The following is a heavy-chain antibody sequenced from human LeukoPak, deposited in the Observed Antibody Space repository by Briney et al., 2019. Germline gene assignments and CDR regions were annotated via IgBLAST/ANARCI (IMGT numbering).Heavy chain of an antibody. D-gene: IGHD6-19*01. CDR2: INHSGST. CDR3: ARGVVAVTGTLSRFDP. J-gene: IGHJ5*02. Sequence: SWIRQPXGKGLEWIGEINHSGSTNYNPSLKSRVTISVDTSKNQFSLKLSSVTAADTAVYYCARGVVAVTGTLSRFDPWGQGTLVTVSS. V-gene: IGHV4-34*01.